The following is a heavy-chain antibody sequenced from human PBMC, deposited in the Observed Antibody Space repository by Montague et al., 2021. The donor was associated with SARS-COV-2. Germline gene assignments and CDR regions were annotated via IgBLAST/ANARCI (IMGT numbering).Heavy chain of an antibody. CDR1: GFIFSNYA. CDR2: MSGSGVRR. Sequence: SLRLPCAASGFIFSNYAMTWVRQAPGKGLEWVSTMSGSGVRRDYADSVKGRFTISRDSSKNTLYLQMNSLRVEDTAVYYCAKDAATIRIAVALMDVWGQGTTVTVSS. CDR3: AKDAATIRIAVALMDV. D-gene: IGHD6-19*01. V-gene: IGHV3-23*01. J-gene: IGHJ6*02.